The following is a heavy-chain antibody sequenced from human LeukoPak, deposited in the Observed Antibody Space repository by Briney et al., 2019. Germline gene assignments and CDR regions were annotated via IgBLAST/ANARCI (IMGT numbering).Heavy chain of an antibody. CDR3: ARDREVGATGYYFDY. CDR1: GGSISSGSYY. J-gene: IGHJ4*02. CDR2: IYTSGST. Sequence: SESLSLTCTVSGGSISSGSYYWSWIRQPAGKGLEWIGRIYTSGSTTYNSSLKSRVTISLDTSKNHFSLRLSSVTAADTAVYYCARDREVGATGYYFDYWGQGTLVTVSS. V-gene: IGHV4-61*02. D-gene: IGHD1-26*01.